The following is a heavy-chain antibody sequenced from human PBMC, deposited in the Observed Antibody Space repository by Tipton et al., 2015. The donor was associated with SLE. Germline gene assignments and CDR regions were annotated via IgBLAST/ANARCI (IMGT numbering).Heavy chain of an antibody. Sequence: GSLRLSCAASGGPISSDNWWSWVRQHPGKGLEWIGEIYHSGSTNYNPSLKSRVTISLDKAKNHFSLRLSSVTAADTAMYYCAEKNASGYYDAFDIWGQGTMVTVSS. CDR1: GGPISSDNW. V-gene: IGHV4-4*02. CDR2: IYHSGST. CDR3: AEKNASGYYDAFDI. D-gene: IGHD3-22*01. J-gene: IGHJ3*02.